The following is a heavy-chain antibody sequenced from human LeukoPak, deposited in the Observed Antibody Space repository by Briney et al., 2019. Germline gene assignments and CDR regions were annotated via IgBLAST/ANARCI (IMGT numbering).Heavy chain of an antibody. CDR1: GFTFSDYY. CDR2: IDPSSTYI. D-gene: IGHD2-2*01. J-gene: IGHJ4*02. V-gene: IGHV3-21*01. Sequence: GGSLRLSCAASGFTFSDYYMNWVPQAPGKGLEWVSAIDPSSTYIYYADSVKGRFTISRDNAENSLYLQMNSLRVEDTAVYYCARAPTVLVGYCSSSSCQADYWGQGTLVTVSS. CDR3: ARAPTVLVGYCSSSSCQADY.